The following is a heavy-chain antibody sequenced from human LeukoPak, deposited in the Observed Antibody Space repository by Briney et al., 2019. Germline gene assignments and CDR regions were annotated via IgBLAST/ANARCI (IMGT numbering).Heavy chain of an antibody. CDR3: ARDHSTMVRGALYLNWFDP. D-gene: IGHD3-10*01. Sequence: PSETLSLTCTVSGGSISSYYWSWIRQPAGKGLEWIGRIYTSGSTNYNPSLKSRVTMSVDTSKNQFSLKLSSVTAADTAVYYCARDHSTMVRGALYLNWFDPWGQGTLVTVSS. V-gene: IGHV4-4*07. J-gene: IGHJ5*02. CDR1: GGSISSYY. CDR2: IYTSGST.